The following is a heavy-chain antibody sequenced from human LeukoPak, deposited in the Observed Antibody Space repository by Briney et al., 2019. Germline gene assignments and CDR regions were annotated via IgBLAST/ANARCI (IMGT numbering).Heavy chain of an antibody. V-gene: IGHV1-8*01. CDR2: MNPNSGNT. Sequence: ASVKVSCKASGYTFTSYDINWVRRATGQGLEWMGWMNPNSGNTGYAQKFQGRVTMTRNTSISTAYMELSSLRSEDTAVYYCARWGVDTAMVGGDVWGKGTTVTVSS. D-gene: IGHD5-18*01. CDR3: ARWGVDTAMVGGDV. J-gene: IGHJ6*04. CDR1: GYTFTSYD.